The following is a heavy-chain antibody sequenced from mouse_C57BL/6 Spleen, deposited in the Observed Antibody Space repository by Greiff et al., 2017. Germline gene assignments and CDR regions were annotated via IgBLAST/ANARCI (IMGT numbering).Heavy chain of an antibody. CDR2: ISSGSSTI. Sequence: EVKLVESGGGLVKPGGSLKLSCAASGFTFSDYGMHWVRQAPEKGLEWVAYISSGSSTIYYADTVKGRCTISRDNAKNTLFLQMTSLRSEDTAMYYCARTIYYDCGGYAMDYWGQGTSVTVSS. J-gene: IGHJ4*01. CDR3: ARTIYYDCGGYAMDY. D-gene: IGHD2-4*01. CDR1: GFTFSDYG. V-gene: IGHV5-17*01.